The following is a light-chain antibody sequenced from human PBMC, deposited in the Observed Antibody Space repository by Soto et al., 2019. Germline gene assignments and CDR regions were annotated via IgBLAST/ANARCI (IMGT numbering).Light chain of an antibody. V-gene: IGLV2-14*01. CDR1: SSDVGGYNY. Sequence: QSVLTQPASVSGSPGQSITISCTGTSSDVGGYNYVSWYQQHPGKAPKLMIYDVSNRPSGVSNRFSGSKSDNTAYLTISGLQSEDEADYYCSSYTSSSTLSYVFGTGTKVTVL. CDR2: DVS. J-gene: IGLJ1*01. CDR3: SSYTSSSTLSYV.